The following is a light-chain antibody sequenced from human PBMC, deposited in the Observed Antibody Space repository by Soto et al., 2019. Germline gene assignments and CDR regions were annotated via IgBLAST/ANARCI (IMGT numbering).Light chain of an antibody. V-gene: IGKV3-11*01. CDR2: DAS. CDR1: QSVSIY. CDR3: QQRNEWPLS. Sequence: ELVLTQSPATLSLSPGERATLSCRASQSVSIYLAWYQQKPGQGPRLLIYDASNRAAGVPARFSGGGSGTDFTLTISSLEPEDFAVYYCQQRNEWPLSFGQGTRLEIK. J-gene: IGKJ5*01.